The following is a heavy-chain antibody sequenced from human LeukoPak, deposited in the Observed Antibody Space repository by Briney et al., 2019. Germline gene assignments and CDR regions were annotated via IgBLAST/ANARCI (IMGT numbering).Heavy chain of an antibody. CDR1: GFTFSSYA. CDR3: ATRRDY. J-gene: IGHJ4*02. CDR2: ISYDGSNK. Sequence: GRSLRLSCAASGFTFSSYAMLWVRQAPGKGLEWVAVISYDGSNKYYADSVKGRFTISRDNSKNTLYLQMNSLSAEDTAVYYCATRRDYWGQGTLVTVSS. V-gene: IGHV3-30*01.